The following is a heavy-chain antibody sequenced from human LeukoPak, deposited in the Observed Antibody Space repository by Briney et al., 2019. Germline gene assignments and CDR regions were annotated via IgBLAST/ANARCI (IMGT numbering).Heavy chain of an antibody. CDR2: IKQDGSEK. CDR3: ARIRFLEWLSNLPWFAP. J-gene: IGHJ5*02. Sequence: GGSLRLPCAASGFTFSSYWMSWVRQAPGKGLEWVANIKQDGSEKYYVDSVKGRFTISRDNAKNSLYLQMNSRRAEDPAVYYCARIRFLEWLSNLPWFAPWGPGTLVTVSS. V-gene: IGHV3-7*01. CDR1: GFTFSSYW. D-gene: IGHD3-3*01.